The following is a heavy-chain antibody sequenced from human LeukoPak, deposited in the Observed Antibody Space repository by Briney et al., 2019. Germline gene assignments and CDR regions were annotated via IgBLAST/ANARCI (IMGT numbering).Heavy chain of an antibody. CDR2: IIPIFGTA. D-gene: IGHD5-18*01. CDR3: AFSPHWDTAAFDI. CDR1: GYTFTSYG. Sequence: SVKVSCKASGYTFTSYGISWVRQAPGQGLEWMGGIIPIFGTANYAQKFQGRVTITTDESTSTAYMELSSLRSEDTAVYYCAFSPHWDTAAFDIWGQGTMVTVSS. J-gene: IGHJ3*02. V-gene: IGHV1-69*05.